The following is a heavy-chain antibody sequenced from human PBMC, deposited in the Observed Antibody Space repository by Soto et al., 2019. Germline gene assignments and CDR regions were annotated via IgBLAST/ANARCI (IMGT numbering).Heavy chain of an antibody. J-gene: IGHJ6*02. Sequence: TLSLTCTVSGGSISSGGYYWSWIRQHPGKGLEWIGYIYYSGSTYYNPSLKSRVTISVDTSKNQFSLKLSSVTAADTAVYYCARDGGIAAAGRNYYYYYGMDVWGQGTTVTVSS. CDR2: IYYSGST. CDR1: GGSISSGGYY. D-gene: IGHD6-13*01. V-gene: IGHV4-31*02. CDR3: ARDGGIAAAGRNYYYYYGMDV.